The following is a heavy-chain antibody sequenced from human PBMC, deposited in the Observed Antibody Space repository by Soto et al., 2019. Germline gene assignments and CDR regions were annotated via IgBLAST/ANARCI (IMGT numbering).Heavy chain of an antibody. CDR2: INHSGSP. Sequence: QVRLQQWGTGLLKSSETLSLTCAVYGGSFSGYYWSWLRQPPGKGLEWIGEINHSGSPNYNPSLKSRVTISVDTSKNQFSLKMTSVTAADTAVYYCATANWSHLYFDPWGQGTLVTVSS. CDR1: GGSFSGYY. J-gene: IGHJ5*02. CDR3: ATANWSHLYFDP. D-gene: IGHD1-1*01. V-gene: IGHV4-34*01.